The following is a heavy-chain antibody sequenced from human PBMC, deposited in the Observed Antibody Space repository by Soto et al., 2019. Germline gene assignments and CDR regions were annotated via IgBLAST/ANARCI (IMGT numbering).Heavy chain of an antibody. CDR2: INHSGST. V-gene: IGHV4-34*01. Sequence: SETLSLTCAVYGGSFSGYYWSWIRQPPGKGLEWIGEINHSGSTNYNPSLKSRVTISVDTSKNQFSLKLSSVTAADTAVYYCARGFMYYDFWSGYLHWGQGTLVTVSS. CDR3: ARGFMYYDFWSGYLH. J-gene: IGHJ4*02. CDR1: GGSFSGYY. D-gene: IGHD3-3*01.